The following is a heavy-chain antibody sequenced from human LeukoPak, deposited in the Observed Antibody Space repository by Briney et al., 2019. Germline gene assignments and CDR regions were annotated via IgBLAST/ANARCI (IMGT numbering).Heavy chain of an antibody. Sequence: PSETLSLTCTVSGDSFSSHYWSWIRQPPGQGLEWIGYISYIGSTNYNPSIKSRVTISIDTSKNQFSLKLSSVPAADTAVYYCARDLVTVTKGFDIWGQGTMVSVSS. J-gene: IGHJ3*02. CDR3: ARDLVTVTKGFDI. D-gene: IGHD4-17*01. CDR1: GDSFSSHY. V-gene: IGHV4-59*11. CDR2: ISYIGST.